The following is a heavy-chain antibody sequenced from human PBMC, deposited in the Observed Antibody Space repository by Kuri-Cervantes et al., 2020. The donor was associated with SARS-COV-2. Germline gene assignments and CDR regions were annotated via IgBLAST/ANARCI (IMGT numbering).Heavy chain of an antibody. V-gene: IGHV3-74*01. D-gene: IGHD1/OR15-1a*01. Sequence: GESLKISCAASGFTVSSNYMSWVRQAPGKGLVWVSRIHSDGSITNYAEFVKGRFTISRDNAQNTVYLQMNSLRVEDTAVYYCAREGTGTNWYFDLWGRGTPVTVSS. CDR2: IHSDGSIT. J-gene: IGHJ2*01. CDR3: AREGTGTNWYFDL. CDR1: GFTVSSNY.